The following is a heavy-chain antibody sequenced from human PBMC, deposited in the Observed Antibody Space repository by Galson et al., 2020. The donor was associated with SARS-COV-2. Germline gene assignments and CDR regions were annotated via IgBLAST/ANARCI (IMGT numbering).Heavy chain of an antibody. CDR3: ARGRKATRIVVAADASDI. Sequence: ASVKVSCKASGYTFSTYVINWVRQAPGQGLEWMGWISPYNGNTDYAQMLQDRLTMTTDTSTTTAHMELRSLRSDDTAIYYCARGRKATRIVVAADASDIWGSGTTVTVSS. V-gene: IGHV1-18*04. CDR2: ISPYNGNT. D-gene: IGHD3-22*01. CDR1: GYTFSTYV. J-gene: IGHJ6*03.